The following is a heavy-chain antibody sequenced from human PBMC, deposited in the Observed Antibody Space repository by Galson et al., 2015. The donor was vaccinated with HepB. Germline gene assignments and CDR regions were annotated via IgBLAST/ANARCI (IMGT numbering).Heavy chain of an antibody. CDR2: IVVGSGNT. CDR1: GFTFTSSA. CDR3: AASSYDFWGGYWAPPSYWYFEL. V-gene: IGHV1-58*02. D-gene: IGHD3-3*01. J-gene: IGHJ2*01. Sequence: SVKVSCKASGFTFTSSAMQWVRQARGQRLEWIGWIVVGSGNTNYAQKFQERVTITRDMSTSTAYMELSSLRSEDTAVYYCAASSYDFWGGYWAPPSYWYFELWGRGTLVTVSS.